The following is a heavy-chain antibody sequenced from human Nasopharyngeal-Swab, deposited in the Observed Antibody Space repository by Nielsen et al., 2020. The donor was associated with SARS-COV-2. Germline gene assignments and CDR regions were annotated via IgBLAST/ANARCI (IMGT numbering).Heavy chain of an antibody. D-gene: IGHD6-19*01. V-gene: IGHV4-31*02. CDR1: GGSISSGGYY. CDR3: ARSPNVAVAGLDY. CDR2: IYYSGST. J-gene: IGHJ4*02. Sequence: SCTVSGGSISSGGYYWSWIRQHPGKGLEWIGYIYYSGSTYYNPSLKSRVTISVDTSKNQFSLKLSSVTAADTAVYYCARSPNVAVAGLDYWGQGTLVTVSS.